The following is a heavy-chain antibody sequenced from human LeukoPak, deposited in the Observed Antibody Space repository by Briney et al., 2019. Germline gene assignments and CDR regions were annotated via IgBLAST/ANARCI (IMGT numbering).Heavy chain of an antibody. D-gene: IGHD3-22*01. CDR2: INPNSGGT. V-gene: IGHV1-2*02. Sequence: GASVKVSCKASGYTFTGYYMHWVRQAPGQGLEWMGWINPNSGGTNYAQKFQGRVTMTRDTSISTAYMELSRLRSDDTAVYYCARGEDSSGYFLVSSQPHFDYWGQGTLVTVSS. J-gene: IGHJ4*02. CDR3: ARGEDSSGYFLVSSQPHFDY. CDR1: GYTFTGYY.